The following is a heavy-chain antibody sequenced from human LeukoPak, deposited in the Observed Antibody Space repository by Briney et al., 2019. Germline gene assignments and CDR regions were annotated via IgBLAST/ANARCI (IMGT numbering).Heavy chain of an antibody. CDR2: IYTSGST. J-gene: IGHJ4*02. V-gene: IGHV4-61*02. CDR3: ARLRAGYSSGWYDY. Sequence: SETLSLTCTVSGGAISSGSYYRSWIRQPAGKGLEWIGRIYTSGSTNYNPSLKSRVTISVDTSKDQFSLKLSSVTAADTAVYYCARLRAGYSSGWYDYWGQGTLVTVSS. D-gene: IGHD6-19*01. CDR1: GGAISSGSYY.